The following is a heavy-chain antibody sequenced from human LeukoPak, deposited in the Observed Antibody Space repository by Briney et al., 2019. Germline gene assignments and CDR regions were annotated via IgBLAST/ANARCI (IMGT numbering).Heavy chain of an antibody. Sequence: GESLKISCKGSGYSFTTYWIGWVRQMPGKGLEWMGTIYPGDSDTTYSPSFQGQVTISADKSINTAYLQWSSLKASDTAMYYCARHYSSSSDFDYWGQGTLVTASS. D-gene: IGHD6-6*01. V-gene: IGHV5-51*01. CDR2: IYPGDSDT. CDR1: GYSFTTYW. CDR3: ARHYSSSSDFDY. J-gene: IGHJ4*02.